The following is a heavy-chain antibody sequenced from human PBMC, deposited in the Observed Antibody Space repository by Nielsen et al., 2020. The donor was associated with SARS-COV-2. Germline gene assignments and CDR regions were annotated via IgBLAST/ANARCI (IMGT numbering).Heavy chain of an antibody. V-gene: IGHV3-33*01. CDR2: IWYGGSNQ. CDR1: GFTFSIYG. CDR3: ARDQVAAAGYDYYYYYGMDV. D-gene: IGHD6-13*01. J-gene: IGHJ6*02. Sequence: GESLPISCAASGFTFSIYGMHCVRHAPAKGLEWVAVIWYGGSNQYYADSVQGRFTISIDNSNNTLYLQMNSLRAEDTAVYYCARDQVAAAGYDYYYYYGMDVWGQGTTVTVSS.